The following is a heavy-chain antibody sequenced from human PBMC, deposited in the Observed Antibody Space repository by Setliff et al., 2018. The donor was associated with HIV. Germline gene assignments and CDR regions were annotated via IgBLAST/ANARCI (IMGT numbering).Heavy chain of an antibody. CDR2: IPYDGSHE. Sequence: GGSLRLSCAASGSTFSNYAMHWVRQAPGKGLEWVAVIPYDGSHEYYVDSVKGRFTISRDDSKNTLYLQMNSLKIEDTAVYYCTTGTRLVDWGQGALVTVSS. J-gene: IGHJ4*02. V-gene: IGHV3-30*04. CDR3: TTGTRLVD. CDR1: GSTFSNYA. D-gene: IGHD2-21*01.